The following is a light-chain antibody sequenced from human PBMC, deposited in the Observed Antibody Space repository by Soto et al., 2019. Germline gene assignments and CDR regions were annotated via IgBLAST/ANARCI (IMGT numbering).Light chain of an antibody. V-gene: IGKV1-5*03. CDR2: EAS. CDR1: RSINSW. CDR3: QQYHRSPVT. Sequence: DIQMTQSPSPLSAFVGDRVTITCRASRSINSWLAWYQQKPGKAPNLLIYEASNLESGAPSRFSGIGSGTEFTLTISSLQPDDFATYYCQQYHRSPVTFGGGTKVEIK. J-gene: IGKJ4*01.